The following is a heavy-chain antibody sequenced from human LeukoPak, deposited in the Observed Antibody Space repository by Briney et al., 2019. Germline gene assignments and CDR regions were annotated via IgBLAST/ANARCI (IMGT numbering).Heavy chain of an antibody. V-gene: IGHV1-2*02. CDR1: GYTFTGCY. J-gene: IGHJ5*02. D-gene: IGHD3-3*01. Sequence: ASVKVSCKASGYTFTGCYMHWVRQAPGQGLEWMGWINPNSGGTNYAQKFQGRVTMTRDTSISTAYMELSRLRSDDTAVYYCARAPYYDFWSGYYTAGNRIWFDPWGQGTLVTVSS. CDR3: ARAPYYDFWSGYYTAGNRIWFDP. CDR2: INPNSGGT.